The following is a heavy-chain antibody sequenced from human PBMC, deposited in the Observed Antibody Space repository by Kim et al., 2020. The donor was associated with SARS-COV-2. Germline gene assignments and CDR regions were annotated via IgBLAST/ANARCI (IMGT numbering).Heavy chain of an antibody. Sequence: GGSLRLSCAASGFTFSSYAMHWVRQAPGKGLEWVAVISYDGSNKYYADSVKGRFTISRDNSKNTLYLQMNSLRAEDTAVYYCARDPYGDFSQPDYWGQGT. J-gene: IGHJ4*02. CDR2: ISYDGSNK. CDR1: GFTFSSYA. CDR3: ARDPYGDFSQPDY. V-gene: IGHV3-30*04. D-gene: IGHD4-17*01.